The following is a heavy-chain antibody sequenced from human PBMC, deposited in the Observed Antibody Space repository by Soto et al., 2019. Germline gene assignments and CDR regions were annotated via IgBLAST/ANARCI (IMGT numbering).Heavy chain of an antibody. Sequence: ASVKVSCKASGYTFTSYAMHWVRQAPGQRLEWMGWINAGNGNTKYSQKFQGRVTITTDTSASTAYMELRSLRSEDTAVYYCARGEGILVVPDPYDHWGQGTSVTVSS. J-gene: IGHJ4*02. D-gene: IGHD2-21*02. CDR3: ARGEGILVVPDPYDH. CDR2: INAGNGNT. V-gene: IGHV1-3*01. CDR1: GYTFTSYA.